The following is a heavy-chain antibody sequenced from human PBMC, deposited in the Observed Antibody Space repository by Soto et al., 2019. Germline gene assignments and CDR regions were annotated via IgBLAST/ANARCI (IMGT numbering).Heavy chain of an antibody. Sequence: PSETLSLTCAVYGGSFSGYYWTWIRQPPGTGLEWIGEINHSGSTNYNPSLKSRITISVDTSKNHFSLKVNSVTAADTAVYYCARGLRGSDILTGYYPAAFDSWGQGTMVTVSS. CDR2: INHSGST. CDR3: ARGLRGSDILTGYYPAAFDS. V-gene: IGHV4-34*09. CDR1: GGSFSGYY. D-gene: IGHD3-9*01. J-gene: IGHJ3*02.